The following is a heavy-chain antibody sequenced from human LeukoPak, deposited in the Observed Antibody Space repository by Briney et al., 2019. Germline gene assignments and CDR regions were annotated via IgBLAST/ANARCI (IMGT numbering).Heavy chain of an antibody. J-gene: IGHJ4*02. V-gene: IGHV4-38-2*02. D-gene: IGHD6-19*01. CDR3: ANSRIIAVADYFGS. Sequence: PSETLSLTCIVSGYSITSGYHWGWIRQPPGKGLEWIGSIYHIGSTYYSPSLKSRVTLSVDTSKNQFSLKLSSVNAADTAVYYCANSRIIAVADYFGSWGQGRLVTVSS. CDR2: IYHIGST. CDR1: GYSITSGYH.